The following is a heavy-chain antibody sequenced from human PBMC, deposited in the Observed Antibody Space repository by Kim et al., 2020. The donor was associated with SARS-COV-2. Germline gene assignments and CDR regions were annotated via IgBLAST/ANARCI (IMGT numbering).Heavy chain of an antibody. D-gene: IGHD3-10*01. V-gene: IGHV3-30-3*01. CDR1: GFTFSNYA. J-gene: IGHJ4*02. Sequence: GGSLRLSCAASGFTFSNYAMHWVRQAPGKGLEWVAFISYDGSNKYYADSVKGRFTISRDSPKNTLYLQVNSLRTEDTAIYYCAREIRFYYWGQGTLGTVS. CDR3: AREIRFYY. CDR2: ISYDGSNK.